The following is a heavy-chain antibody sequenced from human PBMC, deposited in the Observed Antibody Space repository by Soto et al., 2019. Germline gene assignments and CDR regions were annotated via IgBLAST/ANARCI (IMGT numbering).Heavy chain of an antibody. CDR3: AREGQQLVLFAP. J-gene: IGHJ5*02. Sequence: QVQLQESGPGLVKPSQTLSLTCTVSGGSISSGDYYWSWIRQPPGKGLEWIGYIYYSGSTYYNPSLQSRLTISVDTSTNQFPLKLSSVTAADTAVYHWAREGQQLVLFAPWGQGTLVTVSS. CDR2: IYYSGST. V-gene: IGHV4-30-4*01. D-gene: IGHD6-13*01. CDR1: GGSISSGDYY.